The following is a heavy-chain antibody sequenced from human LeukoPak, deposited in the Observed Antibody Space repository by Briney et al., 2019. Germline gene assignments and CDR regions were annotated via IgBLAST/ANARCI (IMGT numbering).Heavy chain of an antibody. V-gene: IGHV1-69*13. CDR2: IIPIFGTA. D-gene: IGHD1-26*01. J-gene: IGHJ6*03. Sequence: GASVKVSCKASGGTLSSYAISWVRQAPGQGLEWMGGIIPIFGTANYAQKFQGRVTITADESTSTAYMELSSLRSEDTAVYYCARAGATNYYYYYMDVWGKGTTVTVSS. CDR3: ARAGATNYYYYYMDV. CDR1: GGTLSSYA.